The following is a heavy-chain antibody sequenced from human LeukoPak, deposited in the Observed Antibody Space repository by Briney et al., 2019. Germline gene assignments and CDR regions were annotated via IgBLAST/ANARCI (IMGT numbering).Heavy chain of an antibody. J-gene: IGHJ6*03. CDR3: AKDFSSASYTYYYYYMDV. D-gene: IGHD6-25*01. Sequence: SETLSLTCTVSGGSITTTTYYWGWIRQPPGKGLEWIGSIYYSGNTYYNPSLKSRVTISLDTSKNQFSLKVSSVTAADTAIYYCAKDFSSASYTYYYYYMDVWGKGTTVTISS. V-gene: IGHV4-39*07. CDR2: IYYSGNT. CDR1: GGSITTTTYY.